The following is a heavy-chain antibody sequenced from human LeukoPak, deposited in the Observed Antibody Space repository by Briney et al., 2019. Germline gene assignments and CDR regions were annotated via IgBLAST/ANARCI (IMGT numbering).Heavy chain of an antibody. V-gene: IGHV3-21*01. CDR2: ISSSSSYI. J-gene: IGHJ4*02. Sequence: PGGSLRLSCAASGFTFSSYSMNWVRQAPGKGLEWVSSISSSSSYIYYADSVKGRFTISRDNAKNSLYLQMNSLRAEDTAVYYCARTLPPLYYDTLTGHDYWGQGTLVTVSS. CDR1: GFTFSSYS. D-gene: IGHD3-9*01. CDR3: ARTLPPLYYDTLTGHDY.